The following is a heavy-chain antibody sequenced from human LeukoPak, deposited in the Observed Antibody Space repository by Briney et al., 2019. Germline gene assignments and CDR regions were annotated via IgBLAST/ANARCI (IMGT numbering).Heavy chain of an antibody. CDR1: GFIVSNNY. CDR3: ARDRGPRTGFMVREAYDY. CDR2: LHSGGST. V-gene: IGHV3-53*01. Sequence: GGSLRLSCAASGFIVSNNYMSWVRQAPGKGLEWVSVLHSGGSTYYADSVKGRFSISRDNAKNTLYLQMSSLRAEDTAVYYCARDRGPRTGFMVREAYDYWGQGTLVTVSS. J-gene: IGHJ4*02. D-gene: IGHD3-10*01.